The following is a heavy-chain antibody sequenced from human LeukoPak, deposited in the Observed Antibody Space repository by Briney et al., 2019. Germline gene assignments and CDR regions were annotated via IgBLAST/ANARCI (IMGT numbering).Heavy chain of an antibody. V-gene: IGHV3-74*01. Sequence: GGSLRLSCAASGFTFDDYAMHWVPHAPGKGLVWVSRINSDGSSTSYADSVKGRFTISRGNAKNTLYLQMNSLRAEDTAVYYCASVGIAVAPSDAFDIWGQGTMVTVSS. D-gene: IGHD6-19*01. J-gene: IGHJ3*02. CDR3: ASVGIAVAPSDAFDI. CDR2: INSDGSST. CDR1: GFTFDDYA.